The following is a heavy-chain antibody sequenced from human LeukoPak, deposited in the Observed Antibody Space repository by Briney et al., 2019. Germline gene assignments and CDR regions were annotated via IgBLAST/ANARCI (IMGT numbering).Heavy chain of an antibody. CDR2: IYHSGST. Sequence: PSQTLSLTCAVSGGSISGGGYSWSWIRQPPGKGLEWIGYIYHSGSTYYNPSLKSRVTISVDRSKNQFSLKLSSVTAADTAVYYCARASDYDSSSYYYFDYWGQGTLVTVSS. V-gene: IGHV4-30-2*01. CDR3: ARASDYDSSSYYYFDY. CDR1: GGSISGGGYS. D-gene: IGHD3-22*01. J-gene: IGHJ4*02.